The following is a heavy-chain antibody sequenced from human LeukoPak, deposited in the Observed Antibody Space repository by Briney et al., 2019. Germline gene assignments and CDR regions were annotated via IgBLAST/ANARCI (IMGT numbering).Heavy chain of an antibody. CDR1: GFTFSNYA. J-gene: IGHJ4*02. CDR3: AKGSRFGVVIIPYFDY. V-gene: IGHV3-23*01. Sequence: GGSLRLSCAASGFTFSNYAMIWVRQAPGKGLEWVSAISGDGGNTFYADSVKGRFTITRDNSQNTMYVQMSSLRAEDTTVYYCAKGSRFGVVIIPYFDYWGQGTLVTVSS. CDR2: ISGDGGNT. D-gene: IGHD3-3*01.